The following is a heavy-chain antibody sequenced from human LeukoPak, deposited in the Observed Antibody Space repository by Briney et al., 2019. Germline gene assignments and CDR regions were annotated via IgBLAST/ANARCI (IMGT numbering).Heavy chain of an antibody. V-gene: IGHV3-15*01. D-gene: IGHD3-16*01. CDR1: GFTFSNSW. Sequence: GGSLRLSCAASGFTFSNSWMSWVRQAPGKGLEWVGRIKSKTDGGTTDYAAPVKGRFTISRDDSKHTLYLQMNSLKTEDTAVYYCTTRGFWDTSVGMDVWGQGTTVTVS. CDR3: TTRGFWDTSVGMDV. J-gene: IGHJ6*02. CDR2: IKSKTDGGTT.